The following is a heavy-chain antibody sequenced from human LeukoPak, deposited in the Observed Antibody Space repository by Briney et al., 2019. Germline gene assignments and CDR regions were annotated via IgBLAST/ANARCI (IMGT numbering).Heavy chain of an antibody. Sequence: GGSLGLSCAASGFTFSNYAMSCVRQAPGKGLEWVSAISGGGDSRYYADSVKGRFAISRDNSKNTLYLQMTSLRAEDTAVYFCAKDGLQSRPYYFDYWGQGTLVTVSS. J-gene: IGHJ4*02. V-gene: IGHV3-23*01. CDR2: ISGGGDSR. D-gene: IGHD4-11*01. CDR1: GFTFSNYA. CDR3: AKDGLQSRPYYFDY.